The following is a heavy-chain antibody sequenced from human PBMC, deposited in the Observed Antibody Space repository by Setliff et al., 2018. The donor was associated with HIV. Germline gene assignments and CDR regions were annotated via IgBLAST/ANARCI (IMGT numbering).Heavy chain of an antibody. Sequence: ASVKVSCKISGYTLTELSIHWVRQAPGKGLEWMANFDPEDGETFYAQKFQGRLTMTEGTSTDTAYMELSSLRSDDTAMYYCATDPGYSSTWYSESFQHWGQGTVVTVS. J-gene: IGHJ1*01. CDR2: FDPEDGET. CDR3: ATDPGYSSTWYSESFQH. D-gene: IGHD6-13*01. V-gene: IGHV1-24*01. CDR1: GYTLTELS.